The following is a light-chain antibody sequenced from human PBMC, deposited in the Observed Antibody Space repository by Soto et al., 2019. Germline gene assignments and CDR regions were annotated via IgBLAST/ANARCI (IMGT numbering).Light chain of an antibody. CDR2: DVS. CDR3: SSYTSSSPYV. CDR1: SSGVGGYNY. J-gene: IGLJ1*01. Sequence: QSVLTQPASVSGSPGQSITISCTGTSSGVGGYNYVSWYQQHPGKAPKLMIYDVSNRPSGVSNRFSGSKSGNTASLTISGLQAEDEADYYCSSYTSSSPYVFGTGTKVTV. V-gene: IGLV2-14*01.